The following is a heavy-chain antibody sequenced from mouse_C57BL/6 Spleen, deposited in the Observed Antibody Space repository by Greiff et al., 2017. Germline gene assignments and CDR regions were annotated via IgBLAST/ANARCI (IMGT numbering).Heavy chain of an antibody. CDR1: GYTFTDYE. CDR2: IDPETGGT. V-gene: IGHV1-15*01. Sequence: QVQLKQSGAELVRPGASVTLSCKASGYTFTDYEMHWVKQTPVHGLEWIGAIDPETGGTAYNQKFKGKAILTADKSSSTAYMDLRSLTSEDSAVYYCTRGITTVVATDYWGQGTTLTVSS. J-gene: IGHJ2*01. D-gene: IGHD1-1*01. CDR3: TRGITTVVATDY.